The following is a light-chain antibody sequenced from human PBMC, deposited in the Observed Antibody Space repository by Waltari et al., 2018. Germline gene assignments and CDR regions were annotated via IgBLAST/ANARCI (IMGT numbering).Light chain of an antibody. J-gene: IGKJ4*01. Sequence: VRTQSPPSLSVSPGQPASISCKSSQSLLHSDGKSYLCWYVQKPGQPPQLLIYEASNRFSGVPERFSGSGSGTLFTLKISRVEAEDVGIYYCMQRIQTPVTFGGGTKVEIK. CDR2: EAS. CDR1: QSLLHSDGKSY. CDR3: MQRIQTPVT. V-gene: IGKV2D-29*01.